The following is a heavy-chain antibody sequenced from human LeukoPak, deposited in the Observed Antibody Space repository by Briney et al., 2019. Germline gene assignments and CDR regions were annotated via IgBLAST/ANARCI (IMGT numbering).Heavy chain of an antibody. CDR2: NSVNT. D-gene: IGHD3-22*01. V-gene: IGHV1-8*01. CDR3: ARGLYYDSSNPAYYFDY. J-gene: IGHJ4*02. Sequence: NSVNTGYAQKFQGRVTMTRNTSISTAYMQLSSLRSDDTAVYYCARGLYYDSSNPAYYFDYWGQGTLVTVSS.